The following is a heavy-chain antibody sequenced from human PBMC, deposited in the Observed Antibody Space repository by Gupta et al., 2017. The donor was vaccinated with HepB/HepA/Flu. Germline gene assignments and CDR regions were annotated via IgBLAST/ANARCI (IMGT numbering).Heavy chain of an antibody. CDR2: ISVYNGNT. Sequence: QVHLLQSGGEVKNPGASAKVSCKASRDSLTKFGTNWVRQAPGQGLEWMGWISVYNGNTNYAKNCRGRLTMTTDTSTSTAYMELGSLRSDDTAVYYCARDGASCTSTSCQYYFDPWGQGTLVTVSS. D-gene: IGHD2-2*01. CDR1: RDSLTKFG. V-gene: IGHV1-18*01. CDR3: ARDGASCTSTSCQYYFDP. J-gene: IGHJ5*02.